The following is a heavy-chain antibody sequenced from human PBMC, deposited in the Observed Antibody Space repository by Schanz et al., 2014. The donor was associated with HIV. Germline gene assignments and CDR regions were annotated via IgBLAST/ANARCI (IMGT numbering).Heavy chain of an antibody. CDR3: ARDRFTMVRGVIRPPDF. CDR1: GFTFNNYA. V-gene: IGHV3-23*01. Sequence: EVQLLESGGGLVQPGGSLRLSCAASGFTFNNYAVSWVRQAPGKGLEWVSSISESGGRTYYADSVKGRFSMSRDNSKNTLYLQMNSLRAEDTAVFYCARDRFTMVRGVIRPPDFWGQGTLVTVSS. D-gene: IGHD3-10*01. J-gene: IGHJ4*02. CDR2: ISESGGRT.